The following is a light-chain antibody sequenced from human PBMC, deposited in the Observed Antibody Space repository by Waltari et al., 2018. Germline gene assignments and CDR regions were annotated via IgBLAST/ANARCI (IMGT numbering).Light chain of an antibody. V-gene: IGKV3-20*01. J-gene: IGKJ4*01. CDR3: QHYVNSPQVT. CDR1: QSVSSPF. CDR2: GAS. Sequence: ELVLTQSPGTLSLSPGERATLSCSASQSVSSPFLAWYRQKPGQDPRFLIYGASYRATGIPDRFSGSGSGAEFTLAINRLEPEDFAVYYCQHYVNSPQVTFGGGTKVEIK.